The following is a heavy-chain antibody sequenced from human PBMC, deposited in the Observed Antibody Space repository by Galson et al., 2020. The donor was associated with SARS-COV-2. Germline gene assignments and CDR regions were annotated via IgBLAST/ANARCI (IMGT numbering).Heavy chain of an antibody. J-gene: IGHJ6*04. CDR1: EFTFSRYW. Sequence: QLGESLKISCAASEFTFSRYWMTWVRQAPGKGLEWVANIKHDGSDKSYVDSVKGRFIISRDNAESSVYLQMNSLIAEDTAVYYCARTFDYWSIDNYDNMDVWGKGTTVIFSS. CDR2: IKHDGSDK. CDR3: ARTFDYWSIDNYDNMDV. D-gene: IGHD6-6*01. V-gene: IGHV3-7*01.